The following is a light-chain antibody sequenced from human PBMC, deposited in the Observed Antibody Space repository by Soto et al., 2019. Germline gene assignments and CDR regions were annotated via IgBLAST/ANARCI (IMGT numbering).Light chain of an antibody. CDR3: QQRSNWPPWT. V-gene: IGKV3-11*01. J-gene: IGKJ1*01. CDR2: DAS. Sequence: EIVLTQSPATLSLSPGERATLSCRASRSVSNYLAWYQQKPVQAPRLLIYDASNRATGIPTRFSGSGSGTDFTLTISSLEPEDFAVYYCQQRSNWPPWTFGQGTKVDIK. CDR1: RSVSNY.